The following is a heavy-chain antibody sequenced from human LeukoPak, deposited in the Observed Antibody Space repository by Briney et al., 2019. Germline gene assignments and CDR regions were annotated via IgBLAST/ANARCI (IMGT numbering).Heavy chain of an antibody. J-gene: IGHJ4*02. D-gene: IGHD3-16*02. CDR2: ISGGGGNT. CDR3: AGDFWGTFRYNDY. Sequence: PGGSLRLSCAASGFTFSSYAMTWVRQAPGKGLEWVSTISGGGGNTYYADSVRGRFTISRDSSKNTLYLQMNSLRAEDTAVYYCAGDFWGTFRYNDYWGQGTLVTVSS. V-gene: IGHV3-23*01. CDR1: GFTFSSYA.